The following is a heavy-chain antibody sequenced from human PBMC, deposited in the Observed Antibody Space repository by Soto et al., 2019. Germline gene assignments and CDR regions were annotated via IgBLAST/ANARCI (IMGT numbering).Heavy chain of an antibody. D-gene: IGHD3-10*01. CDR2: VYYSGTT. CDR1: GGSISTGDYY. CDR3: AGDRRRLWFLEVQPHYGMDV. V-gene: IGHV4-30-4*01. J-gene: IGHJ6*02. Sequence: QVQLQESGPGLVKPSQTLSLTCTVSGGSISTGDYYWSWIRQPPGKGLEWIGYVYYSGTTYYNLSLRGRVTISIDTSKNQFSLELNFVTAADTAVYYCAGDRRRLWFLEVQPHYGMDVWGQGTTVTVSS.